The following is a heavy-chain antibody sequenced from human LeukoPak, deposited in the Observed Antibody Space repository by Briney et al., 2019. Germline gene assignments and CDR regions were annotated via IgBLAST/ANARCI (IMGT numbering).Heavy chain of an antibody. J-gene: IGHJ6*03. D-gene: IGHD3-10*01. CDR1: GFTFRGYG. CDR2: IGCDGNNK. V-gene: IGHV3-30*02. Sequence: GGSLRLSCAASGFTFRGYGMHWVRQAPGKGLDWVAFIGCDGNNKYYVDSVKGRFTISRDNSRSTLYLQMNSLRGEDTAVYYCAKDRGTWYYMDVWGKGTTVTVSS. CDR3: AKDRGTWYYMDV.